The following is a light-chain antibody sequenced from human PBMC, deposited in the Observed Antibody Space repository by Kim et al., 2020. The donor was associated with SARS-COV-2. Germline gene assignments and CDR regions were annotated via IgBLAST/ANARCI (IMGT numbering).Light chain of an antibody. V-gene: IGLV2-8*01. CDR3: TSYAGRNDLV. CDR2: DVT. J-gene: IGLJ2*01. Sequence: GQSVAISCTGTSRDVCRYNYVCWYQHHPGKAPKLIIYDVTKRPTGVPDRFSGSKSGNTASLTVSGLQAEDEADYYCTSYAGRNDLVFGGGTQLTVL. CDR1: SRDVCRYNY.